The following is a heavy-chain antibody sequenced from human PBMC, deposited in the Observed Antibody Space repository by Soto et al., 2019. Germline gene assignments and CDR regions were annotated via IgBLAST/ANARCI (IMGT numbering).Heavy chain of an antibody. CDR3: ARDRDSRKSAPTTGY. CDR2: ISAYNGNT. CDR1: GYTFTSYG. Sequence: ASVKVSCKASGYTFTSYGISWVRQAPGQGLEWMGWISAYNGNTNYAQKLQGRVTMTTDTSTSTAYMELRSLRSDDTAVYYCARDRDSRKSAPTTGYWGQGTLVTVSS. V-gene: IGHV1-18*01. J-gene: IGHJ4*02. D-gene: IGHD6-13*01.